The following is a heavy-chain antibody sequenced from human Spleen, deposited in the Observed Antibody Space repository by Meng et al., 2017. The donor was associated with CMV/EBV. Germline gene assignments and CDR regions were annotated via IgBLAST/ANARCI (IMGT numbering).Heavy chain of an antibody. CDR3: ARSYVAAAVPTY. Sequence: SVKVSCKASGYTFTGYYMHWVRQAPGQGLEWMGWINPNSGGTKYAQKFQGRVTMTRDTSISTAYMELSRLRSDDTAVYYCARSYVAAAVPTYWGQGTLVTVSS. CDR1: GYTFTGYY. D-gene: IGHD6-13*01. V-gene: IGHV1-2*02. CDR2: INPNSGGT. J-gene: IGHJ4*02.